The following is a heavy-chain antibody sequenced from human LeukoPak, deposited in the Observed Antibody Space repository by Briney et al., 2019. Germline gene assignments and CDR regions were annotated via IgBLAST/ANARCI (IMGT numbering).Heavy chain of an antibody. J-gene: IGHJ4*02. V-gene: IGHV3-11*01. CDR3: ARDKQWLALDY. CDR2: ISSSGSTI. D-gene: IGHD6-19*01. CDR1: GFTFSHYY. Sequence: PGGSLRLSCAASGFTFSHYYMSWLRQAPGKGLEWVSYISSSGSTIYYADSVKGRFTISRDNAKNSLYLQMNSLRAEDTAVYYCARDKQWLALDYWGQGTLVTVSS.